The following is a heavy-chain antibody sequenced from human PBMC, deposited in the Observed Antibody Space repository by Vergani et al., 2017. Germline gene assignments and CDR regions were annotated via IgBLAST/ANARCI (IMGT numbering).Heavy chain of an antibody. D-gene: IGHD4-17*01. CDR1: GGSISSGGYY. Sequence: QVQLQESGPGLVKPSQTLSLTCTVSGGSISSGGYYWSWIRQHPGKGLEWIGFIYYSGSPYYNPSLKSRVTISVDTSKNQFSLKLSSVTAADTAVYYCARQGDYGDYYFDYWGQGTLVTVSS. CDR2: IYYSGSP. J-gene: IGHJ4*02. CDR3: ARQGDYGDYYFDY. V-gene: IGHV4-31*03.